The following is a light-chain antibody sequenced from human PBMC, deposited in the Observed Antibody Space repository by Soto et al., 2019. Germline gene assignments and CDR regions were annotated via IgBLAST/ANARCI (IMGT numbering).Light chain of an antibody. CDR1: SSDVGGYNY. V-gene: IGLV2-14*01. J-gene: IGLJ2*01. CDR2: GVT. CDR3: SSYTSRTILSAV. Sequence: QSALTQPASVSGSPGQSITISCTGTSSDVGGYNYVSWYQQHPGKAPKLMIYGVTNRPSGVSNRFSGSKSGNTASLTISGLQAEDEADYYCSSYTSRTILSAVFGGGTKVTVL.